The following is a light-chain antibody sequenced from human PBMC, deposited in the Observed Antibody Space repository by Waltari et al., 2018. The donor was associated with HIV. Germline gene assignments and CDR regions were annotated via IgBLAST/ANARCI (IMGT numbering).Light chain of an antibody. Sequence: EVVLTQSPATLTLSSGERATLSWRASRHVSHEYISCYPQKPGQAPRLIIYAASTRATDTPTRVSSGVSGTDFKLTITIMEAEEYADYYGNQYGEYPVTFGGGTKVGV. V-gene: IGKV3D-20*02. CDR1: RHVSHEY. J-gene: IGKJ4*02. CDR3: NQYGEYPVT. CDR2: AAS.